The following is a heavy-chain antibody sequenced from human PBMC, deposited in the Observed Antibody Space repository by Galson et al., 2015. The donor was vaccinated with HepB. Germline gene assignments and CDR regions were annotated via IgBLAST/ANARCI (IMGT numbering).Heavy chain of an antibody. CDR3: ARDLKGSTLEFVLADAFDI. CDR2: ISSSSSYI. J-gene: IGHJ3*02. V-gene: IGHV3-21*01. Sequence: SLRLSCAASGFTFSSYSMNWVRQAPGKGLEWVSSISSSSSYIYYADSVKGRFAISRDNAKNSVYLQMNSLRAEDTAVYYCARDLKGSTLEFVLADAFDIWGQGTLVAVSS. D-gene: IGHD1-1*01. CDR1: GFTFSSYS.